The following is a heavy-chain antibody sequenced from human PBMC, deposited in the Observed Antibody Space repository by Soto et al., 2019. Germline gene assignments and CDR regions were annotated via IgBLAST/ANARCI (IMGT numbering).Heavy chain of an antibody. Sequence: SETLSLTCAVYGGSFSGYYWSWIRQPPGKGLEWIGEIDHSGSTNYNPSLKSRVTISVDRSKNQLSLKLNSVTAADRAVYYCATGPSSSNGYRHFDYLCQGTLVTVSS. J-gene: IGHJ4*02. CDR3: ATGPSSSNGYRHFDY. D-gene: IGHD6-25*01. V-gene: IGHV4-34*01. CDR1: GGSFSGYY. CDR2: IDHSGST.